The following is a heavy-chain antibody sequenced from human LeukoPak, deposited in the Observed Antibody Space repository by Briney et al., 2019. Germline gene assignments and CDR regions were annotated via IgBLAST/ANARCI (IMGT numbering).Heavy chain of an antibody. V-gene: IGHV3-21*01. CDR1: GFAFSRYS. CDR2: ISSSSGYI. J-gene: IGHJ4*02. CDR3: AREIVSSTCSDY. D-gene: IGHD2-2*01. Sequence: GGSLRLSCAASGFAFSRYSMIWVRQAPGKGLEWVSSISSSSGYIYYADSVKGRFTIPRDNAKNSLYLQMNSLRAEDTAVYYCAREIVSSTCSDYWGQGALVTVSS.